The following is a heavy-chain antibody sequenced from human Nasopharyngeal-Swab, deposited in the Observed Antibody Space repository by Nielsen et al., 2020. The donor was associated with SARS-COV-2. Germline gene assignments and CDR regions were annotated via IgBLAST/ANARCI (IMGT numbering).Heavy chain of an antibody. D-gene: IGHD6-19*01. V-gene: IGHV1-2*02. CDR2: INANSGGT. J-gene: IGHJ6*02. Sequence: SVKVSCKASGFNGDYLHWLRQSPGQGLEWMGWINANSGGTTYAQKFQGRVAMTRDTSISTVYIELSSLRSDDTAVYYCTRGPYTSGWYGPVFYGLDVWGQGTTVTVSS. CDR3: TRGPYTSGWYGPVFYGLDV. CDR1: GFNGDY.